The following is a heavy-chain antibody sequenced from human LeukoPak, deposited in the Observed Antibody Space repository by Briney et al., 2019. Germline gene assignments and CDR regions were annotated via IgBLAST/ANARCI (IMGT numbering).Heavy chain of an antibody. CDR3: ARDFQLLWFGEYYFDY. V-gene: IGHV3-7*01. J-gene: IGHJ4*02. Sequence: PGGSLRLSCAASGFTFSSYWMSWVRQAPRKGLEWVANIKQDGSEKYYVDSVKGRFTISRDNAKNSLYLQMNSLRAEDTAVYYCARDFQLLWFGEYYFDYWGQGTLVTVSS. CDR2: IKQDGSEK. D-gene: IGHD3-10*01. CDR1: GFTFSSYW.